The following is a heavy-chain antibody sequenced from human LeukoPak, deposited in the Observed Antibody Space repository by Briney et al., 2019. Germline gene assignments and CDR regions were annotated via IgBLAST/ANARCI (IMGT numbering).Heavy chain of an antibody. D-gene: IGHD3/OR15-3a*01. J-gene: IGHJ6*02. CDR2: IYSGGST. V-gene: IGHV3-53*01. CDR1: GFTVSSNY. CDR3: ARDWTGYYTDYYYYYGMDV. Sequence: PGGSLRLSCAASGFTVSSNYMSWVRQAPGKGLEWVSVIYSGGSTYYADSVKGRFTISRDNSKNTLYLQMNSLRAEDTAVYYCARDWTGYYTDYYYYYGMDVWGQGTTVTVSS.